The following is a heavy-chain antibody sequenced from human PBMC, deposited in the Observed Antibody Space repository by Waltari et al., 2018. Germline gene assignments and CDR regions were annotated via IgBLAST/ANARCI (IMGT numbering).Heavy chain of an antibody. CDR2: SYYSGST. D-gene: IGHD3-10*01. CDR1: GVSISSSSNY. V-gene: IGHV4-39*07. Sequence: QLQLQESGPGLVKPSETLSLTCTFSGVSISSSSNYWGWIRQPPGKGLEWIGSSYYSGSTYYNPSLKSRVTIAVDTSKNQFSLKRSSVTTADTAVYYCARVSMVQGNAFDIWGQGTMVTVSS. CDR3: ARVSMVQGNAFDI. J-gene: IGHJ3*02.